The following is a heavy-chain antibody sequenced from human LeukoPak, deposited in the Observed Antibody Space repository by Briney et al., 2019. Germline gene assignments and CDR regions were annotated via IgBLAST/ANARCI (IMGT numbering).Heavy chain of an antibody. V-gene: IGHV4-59*01. CDR2: IYYSGST. CDR1: RFSFSNSW. J-gene: IGHJ4*02. D-gene: IGHD3-22*01. CDR3: AREDYYDSSGALDY. Sequence: GSLRLSCAASRFSFSNSWMHWVRQTPGKGLEWIGYIYYSGSTNYNPSLKSRVTISVDTSKNQFSPKLSSVTAADTAVYYCAREDYYDSSGALDYWGQGTLVTVSS.